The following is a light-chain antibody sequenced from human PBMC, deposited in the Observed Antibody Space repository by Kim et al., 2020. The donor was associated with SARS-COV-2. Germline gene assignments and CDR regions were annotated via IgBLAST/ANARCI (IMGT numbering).Light chain of an antibody. J-gene: IGLJ2*01. CDR1: NIGSKN. CDR2: YDS. CDR3: QVWDSSSDHVV. Sequence: PGNAASITCGGNNIGSKNVHWYQQKPGQAPVLVIYYDSDRPSGIPERFSGSNSGNTATLTISRVEAGDEADYYCQVWDSSSDHVVFGGGTQLTVL. V-gene: IGLV3-21*04.